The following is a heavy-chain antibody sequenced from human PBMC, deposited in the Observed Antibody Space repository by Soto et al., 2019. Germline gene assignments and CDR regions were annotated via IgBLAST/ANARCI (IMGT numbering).Heavy chain of an antibody. CDR3: ARRRVLTFGGVIVTTFDP. V-gene: IGHV2-5*01. J-gene: IGHJ5*02. Sequence: SGPTLVTPTQTLTLTCTFSGFSLSTSGVGVGWIRQPPGKALEWLALIYWNDDKRYSPSLKSRLTITKDTSKNQVVLTMTNMDPVDTATYYCARRRVLTFGGVIVTTFDPWGQGTLVTVSS. D-gene: IGHD3-16*02. CDR2: IYWNDDK. CDR1: GFSLSTSGVG.